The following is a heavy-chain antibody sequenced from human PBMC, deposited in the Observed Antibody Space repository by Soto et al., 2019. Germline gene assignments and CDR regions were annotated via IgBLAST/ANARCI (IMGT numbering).Heavy chain of an antibody. CDR1: GFTFSSYS. CDR2: ISSSSTI. J-gene: IGHJ3*02. D-gene: IGHD2-15*01. CDR3: ARVYCSGGSCYTDAFDI. V-gene: IGHV3-48*01. Sequence: EVQLVESGGGLVQPGGSLRLSCAASGFTFSSYSMNWVRQAPGKGLEWVSYISSSSTIYYADSVKGRFTISRDNAKNSLYLQMNSLRAEDTAVYYCARVYCSGGSCYTDAFDIWGQGTMVTVSS.